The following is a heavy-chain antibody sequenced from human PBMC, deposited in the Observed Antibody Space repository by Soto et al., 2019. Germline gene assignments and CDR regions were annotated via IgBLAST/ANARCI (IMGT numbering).Heavy chain of an antibody. CDR3: ARSMTVRGVLFDL. D-gene: IGHD3-10*01. Sequence: EVQLVESGGGLIQPGGSLRLACEVSGFSVSGNYMSWVRQAPGKGLDWVSVIYSGGSRYYADSVRGRFTISRDESQNTLYLQMNTLRAEDTAVYYCARSMTVRGVLFDLWGRGSLVSVSS. V-gene: IGHV3-53*01. CDR1: GFSVSGNY. J-gene: IGHJ4*02. CDR2: IYSGGSR.